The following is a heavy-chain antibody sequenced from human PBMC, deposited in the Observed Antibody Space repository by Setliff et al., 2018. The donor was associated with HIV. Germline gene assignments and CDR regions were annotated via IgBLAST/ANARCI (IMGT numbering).Heavy chain of an antibody. J-gene: IGHJ5*02. CDR3: ARFVNYYHTSGYGWFDP. V-gene: IGHV1-69*13. CDR2: IIPMYNIP. Sequence: VASVKVSCKASGGTSNTYVITWVRQAPGQGLEWMGMIIPMYNIPAYAQKFQGRVTFTADESTSTAYMELSSLSSEDTAVYYCARFVNYYHTSGYGWFDPWGQGTLVTVSS. CDR1: GGTSNTYV. D-gene: IGHD3-22*01.